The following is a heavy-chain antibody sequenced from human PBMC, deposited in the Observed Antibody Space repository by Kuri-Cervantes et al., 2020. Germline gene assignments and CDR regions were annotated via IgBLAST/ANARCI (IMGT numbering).Heavy chain of an antibody. D-gene: IGHD3-9*01. J-gene: IGHJ6*02. CDR1: GYTFTGYY. Sequence: ASVKVSCKASGYTFTGYYMHWVRQAPGQGLEWMGWINPNSGGTNYAQKFQGRVTMTRDTSISTAYMELSRLRSDDTAVYYCARGTYYDILTGYLHYHGMDVWGQGTTVTVSS. CDR3: ARGTYYDILTGYLHYHGMDV. V-gene: IGHV1-2*02. CDR2: INPNSGGT.